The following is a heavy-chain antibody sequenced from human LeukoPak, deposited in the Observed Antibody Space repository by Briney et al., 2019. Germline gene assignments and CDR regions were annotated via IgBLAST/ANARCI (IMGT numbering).Heavy chain of an antibody. D-gene: IGHD1-1*01. CDR2: IYYSGST. J-gene: IGHJ4*02. CDR1: GGSISSYY. V-gene: IGHV4-59*01. CDR3: ATSRLGTMDVYFDY. Sequence: SETLSLTCTVSGGSISSYYWSWIRQPPGKGLEWIGYIYYSGSTNYNPSLKSRVTISVDTSRNQFSLKLSSVTAADTAVYYCATSRLGTMDVYFDYWGQGTLVTVSS.